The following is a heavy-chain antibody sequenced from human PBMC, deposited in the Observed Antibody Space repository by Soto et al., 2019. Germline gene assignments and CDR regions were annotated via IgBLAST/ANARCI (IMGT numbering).Heavy chain of an antibody. CDR1: GFTLSSYW. V-gene: IGHV3-7*03. CDR2: IKQDGSEK. D-gene: IGHD6-13*01. J-gene: IGHJ4*02. CDR3: ARVAHTSIAAATFDY. Sequence: PGGSLRLSCAASGFTLSSYWMSWVRQAPGKGLEWVANIKQDGSEKYYVDSVKGRFTISRDNAKNSLYLQMNSLRAEDTAVSYCARVAHTSIAAATFDYWGQGTLVTVSS.